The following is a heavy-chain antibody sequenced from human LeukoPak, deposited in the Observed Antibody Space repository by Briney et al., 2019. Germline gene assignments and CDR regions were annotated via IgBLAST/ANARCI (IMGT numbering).Heavy chain of an antibody. CDR1: RFTFSSYG. D-gene: IGHD1-26*01. CDR2: ISGSGGST. V-gene: IGHV3-23*01. Sequence: GGTLRLSCAASRFTFSSYGMSWVRQAPGKGLEWVSAISGSGGSTFYADSVKGRFTISRDNSKNTLYLQMNSLRAEDTAVYYCARGASGSYYTLFDYWGQGTLVTVSS. CDR3: ARGASGSYYTLFDY. J-gene: IGHJ4*02.